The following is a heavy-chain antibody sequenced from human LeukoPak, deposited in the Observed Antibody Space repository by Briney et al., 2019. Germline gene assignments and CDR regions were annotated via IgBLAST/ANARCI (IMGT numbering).Heavy chain of an antibody. CDR3: AREGPIVGATHLVDY. Sequence: ASVKVSCKAYGYTFTDYYMHWVRQATGQGLEWMGWINPNSGGTNYAQKFQGRVTMTRDTSISTAYMELSRLRSDDTAVYYCAREGPIVGATHLVDYWGQGTLVTLSS. CDR1: GYTFTDYY. D-gene: IGHD1-26*01. CDR2: INPNSGGT. J-gene: IGHJ4*02. V-gene: IGHV1-2*02.